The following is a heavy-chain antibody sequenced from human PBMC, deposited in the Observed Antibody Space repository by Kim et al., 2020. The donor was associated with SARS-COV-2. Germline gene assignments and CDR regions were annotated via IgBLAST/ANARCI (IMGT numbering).Heavy chain of an antibody. V-gene: IGHV3-30*04. D-gene: IGHD6-13*01. J-gene: IGHJ6*02. CDR1: GFTFSSYA. CDR2: ISYDGINK. CDR3: ARDVWGTYSSSWYGASGGMDV. Sequence: GGSLRLSCAASGFTFSSYAMHWVRQAPGKGLEWVAVISYDGINKYYADSVKGRFTISRDNSKNTLYLQMNSLRAEDTAVYYCARDVWGTYSSSWYGASGGMDVWGQGTTVTVSS.